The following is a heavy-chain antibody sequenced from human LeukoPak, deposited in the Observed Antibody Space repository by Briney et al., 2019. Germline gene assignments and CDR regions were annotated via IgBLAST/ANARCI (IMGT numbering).Heavy chain of an antibody. Sequence: GGSLRLSCAASGFTFSSYSMNWVRQAPGKGLEWVSSISSSSSYIYYADSVKGRFTISRDNAKNSLYLQMNSLRAEDTAVYYCASLGSSGTRTFDYWGQGTLVTVSS. J-gene: IGHJ4*02. CDR3: ASLGSSGTRTFDY. CDR1: GFTFSSYS. V-gene: IGHV3-21*01. D-gene: IGHD3-10*01. CDR2: ISSSSSYI.